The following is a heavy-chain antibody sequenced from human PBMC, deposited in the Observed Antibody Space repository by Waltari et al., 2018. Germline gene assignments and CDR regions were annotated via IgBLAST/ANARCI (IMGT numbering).Heavy chain of an antibody. D-gene: IGHD6-6*01. CDR3: ARIPAARGYCMDV. V-gene: IGHV4-61*02. J-gene: IGHJ6*02. Sequence: QVKLQESGPGLAKPSQTLSITCTGSGGYTRSGTYYWNWIRQPAVKRLEWIGRIYISGGTNYNPSLQSRVTILVDTSRNQFSLKLSSVTAADTAVYYCARIPAARGYCMDVWGQGTTVTVSS. CDR1: GGYTRSGTYY. CDR2: IYISGGT.